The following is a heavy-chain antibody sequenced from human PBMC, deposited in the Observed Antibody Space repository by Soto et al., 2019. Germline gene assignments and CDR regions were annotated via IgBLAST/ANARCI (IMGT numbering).Heavy chain of an antibody. D-gene: IGHD3-10*01. CDR3: ARDASRPGGHYYYYYGMDF. CDR2: INPSGGST. V-gene: IGHV1-46*01. Sequence: ASVKVSCKASGYTFTSYYMHWVRQAPGQGLEWMGIINPSGGSTSYAQKFQGRVTMTRDTSTSTVYMELSSLRSEDTAVYYCARDASRPGGHYYYYYGMDFWGQGTTVTVSS. CDR1: GYTFTSYY. J-gene: IGHJ6*02.